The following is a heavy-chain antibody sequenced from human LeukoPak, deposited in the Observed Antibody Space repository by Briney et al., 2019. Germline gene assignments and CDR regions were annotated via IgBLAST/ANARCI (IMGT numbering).Heavy chain of an antibody. J-gene: IGHJ5*02. CDR3: ASDLGSSATSTNWFDP. D-gene: IGHD6-6*01. V-gene: IGHV1-18*01. CDR2: ISAYNGNT. Sequence: ASVKVSCKASGYTFTSYGISWVRQAPGQGLEWMGWISAYNGNTNYAQKLQGRVTMTTDTSTSTAYMELRSLRSDDTAVYHCASDLGSSATSTNWFDPWGEGTLGTVSS. CDR1: GYTFTSYG.